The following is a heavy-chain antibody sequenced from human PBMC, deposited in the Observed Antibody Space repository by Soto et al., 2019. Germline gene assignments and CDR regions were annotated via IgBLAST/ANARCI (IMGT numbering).Heavy chain of an antibody. CDR2: INPSNENA. V-gene: IGHV1-18*01. CDR1: GYTFTSYG. Sequence: QAQLTQSGGEVKKPGASVTVSCKTSGYTFTSYGIAWVRQAPGQGLEWMGWINPSNENAHYEPKFQDRLKMTTDTSTATAYMTLGSLTSDDTAVFYCAKDQGDGTDFDLWGQGTLVTVSS. CDR3: AKDQGDGTDFDL. J-gene: IGHJ4*02.